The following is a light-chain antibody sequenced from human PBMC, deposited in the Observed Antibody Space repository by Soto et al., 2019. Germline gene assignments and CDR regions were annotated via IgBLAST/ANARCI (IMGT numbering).Light chain of an antibody. V-gene: IGKV3-11*01. CDR2: DAS. CDR3: QQRYNWPPIT. CDR1: QSVDRY. Sequence: EVVLTQSPDTLSLSPGETATLSCRASQSVDRYVAWYQQKPGQAPRLLIHDASNRAAGVPARFSGSGSGTDFTLTISSLEPEDFAVYYCQQRYNWPPITFGQGTRLEIK. J-gene: IGKJ5*01.